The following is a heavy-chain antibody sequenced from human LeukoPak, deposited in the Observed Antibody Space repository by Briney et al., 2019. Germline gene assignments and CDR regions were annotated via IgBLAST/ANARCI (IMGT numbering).Heavy chain of an antibody. CDR1: GGSFSGYY. J-gene: IGHJ4*02. CDR3: HSRFLEWLLDY. CDR2: INHSGST. D-gene: IGHD3-3*01. Sequence: SETLSLTCAVYGGSFSGYYWSWIRQPPGKGLEWIGEINHSGSTNYNPSLTSRVTISVDTSKNQFSLRLSSVTAADTAIYYCHSRFLEWLLDYWGQGTLVTVSS. V-gene: IGHV4-34*01.